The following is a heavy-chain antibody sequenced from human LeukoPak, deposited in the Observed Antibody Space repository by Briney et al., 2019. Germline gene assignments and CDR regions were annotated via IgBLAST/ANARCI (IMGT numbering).Heavy chain of an antibody. V-gene: IGHV4-30-2*01. J-gene: IGHJ4*02. CDR2: ISHSGST. D-gene: IGHD3-16*01. Sequence: SETLSLTCTVSGGSISSGGYYWSWIRQPPGKGLEWIGYISHSGSTYYNPSLKSRVTISVDRSKNQFSLKVTSVTAADTAVYYCARGGIFDYWGQGTLVTVSS. CDR3: ARGGIFDY. CDR1: GGSISSGGYY.